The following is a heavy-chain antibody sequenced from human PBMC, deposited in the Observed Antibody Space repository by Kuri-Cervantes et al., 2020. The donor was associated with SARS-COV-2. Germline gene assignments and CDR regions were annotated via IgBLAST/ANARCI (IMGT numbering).Heavy chain of an antibody. J-gene: IGHJ4*02. CDR1: GFTFSSYG. CDR2: IWYDGSNK. Sequence: GESLKISCAASGFTFSSYGMHWVRQAPGKGLEWVAVIWYDGSNKYYADSVKGRFTISRDNSKNTLYLQMNSLRAEDTAVYYCARGPRWSIAASFDYWGQGTLVTVSS. D-gene: IGHD6-6*01. V-gene: IGHV3-33*01. CDR3: ARGPRWSIAASFDY.